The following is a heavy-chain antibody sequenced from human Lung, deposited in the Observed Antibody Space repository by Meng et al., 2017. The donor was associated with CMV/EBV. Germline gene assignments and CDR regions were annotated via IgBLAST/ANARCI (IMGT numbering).Heavy chain of an antibody. Sequence: LSCAASGFTFSTYWMHWVRQVPGKGLVWVELITSGGGGTAYADSVKGRFTISRDNAKNTLSLEMNSLRADDTAVYYCARISHSSGLDWGQGILVTVSS. V-gene: IGHV3-74*01. CDR1: GFTFSTYW. CDR3: ARISHSSGLD. J-gene: IGHJ4*02. D-gene: IGHD3-22*01. CDR2: ITSGGGGT.